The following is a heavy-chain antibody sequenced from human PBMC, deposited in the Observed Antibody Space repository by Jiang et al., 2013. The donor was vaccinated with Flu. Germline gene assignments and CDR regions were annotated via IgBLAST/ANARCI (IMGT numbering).Heavy chain of an antibody. J-gene: IGHJ3*02. Sequence: VKVSCKTSGYTFRNYGISWVRQAPGQGLEWMGWISGYNGKTKYAERVQGRVTMTTETSTSTAHMELRSLRSDDTAVYYCARSAAGVGVSTSAFDKWGQGTMVTVSS. CDR3: ARSAAGVGVSTSAFDK. V-gene: IGHV1-18*01. CDR1: GYTFRNYG. D-gene: IGHD1-26*01. CDR2: ISGYNGKT.